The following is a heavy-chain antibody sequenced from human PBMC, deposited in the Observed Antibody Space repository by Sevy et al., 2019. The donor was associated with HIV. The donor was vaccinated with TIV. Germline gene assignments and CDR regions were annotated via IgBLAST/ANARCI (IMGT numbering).Heavy chain of an antibody. CDR2: ISGSGGRT. D-gene: IGHD3-22*01. V-gene: IGHV3-23*01. Sequence: GGSLRLSCAASGFTFSSYAMSWVRQAPGKGLEWVSGISGSGGRTYYADSVKGRFTISRANSKNTLYLQMKSLRAEDTAVYYCANLGTSYYESSSYYYQAPFDYWGQGTLVTVSS. J-gene: IGHJ4*02. CDR3: ANLGTSYYESSSYYYQAPFDY. CDR1: GFTFSSYA.